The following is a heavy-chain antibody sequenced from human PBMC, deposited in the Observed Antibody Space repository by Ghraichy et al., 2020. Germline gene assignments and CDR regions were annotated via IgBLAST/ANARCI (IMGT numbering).Heavy chain of an antibody. CDR3: AKAWGYCSGGTCPSYNWFDP. V-gene: IGHV3-23*01. J-gene: IGHJ5*02. CDR2: IIITNT. D-gene: IGHD2-15*01. Sequence: GGSLRLSCAASGFTFGSYAMTWVRQAPGKGLEWVSSIIITNTYYADAVKGRFIISRDNSKNTLYLQMSELRAEDTAVYYCAKAWGYCSGGTCPSYNWFDPWGQRTLVTVSS. CDR1: GFTFGSYA.